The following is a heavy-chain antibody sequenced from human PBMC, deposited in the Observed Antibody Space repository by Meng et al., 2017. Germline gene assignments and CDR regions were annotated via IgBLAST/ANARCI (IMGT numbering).Heavy chain of an antibody. D-gene: IGHD3-10*01. CDR1: GFTFSSYA. J-gene: IGHJ4*02. Sequence: GESLKISCAASGFTFSSYAMSWVRQAPGKGLEWVSAISGSGGSTYYADSVKGRFTISRDNSKNTLYLQMNSLRAEETAVYYCAKVRLLWFGELLSPDYFDYWGQGTLVTVSS. V-gene: IGHV3-23*01. CDR3: AKVRLLWFGELLSPDYFDY. CDR2: ISGSGGST.